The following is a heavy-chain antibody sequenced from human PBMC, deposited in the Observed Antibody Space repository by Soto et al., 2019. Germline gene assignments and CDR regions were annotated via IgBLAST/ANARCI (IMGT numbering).Heavy chain of an antibody. CDR3: ARDRIQLWPLYYFDY. CDR2: INAGNGNT. D-gene: IGHD5-18*01. Sequence: ASVKVSCKASVYTFTSYAMHWVRQAPGQRLEWMGWINAGNGNTKYSQKFQGRVTITRDTSASTAYMELSSLRSEDTAVYYCARDRIQLWPLYYFDYWGQGTLVTVSS. J-gene: IGHJ4*02. V-gene: IGHV1-3*01. CDR1: VYTFTSYA.